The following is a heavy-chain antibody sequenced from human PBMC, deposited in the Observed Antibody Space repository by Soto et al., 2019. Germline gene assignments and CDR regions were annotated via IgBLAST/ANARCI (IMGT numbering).Heavy chain of an antibody. Sequence: GGSLRLSCAVSGFPFSSYGMSWVRQAPGNGLEWVSAISGSRGSTYYADSVKGRFTISRDNSNNTLYLQMNSLSAADPAVYYCAKSSYSSPDQLDSWGQGTLVTVPQ. V-gene: IGHV3-23*01. CDR1: GFPFSSYG. J-gene: IGHJ4*02. CDR2: ISGSRGST. CDR3: AKSSYSSPDQLDS. D-gene: IGHD6-19*01.